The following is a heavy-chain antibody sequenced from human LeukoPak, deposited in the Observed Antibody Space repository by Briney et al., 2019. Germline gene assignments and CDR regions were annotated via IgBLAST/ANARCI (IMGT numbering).Heavy chain of an antibody. D-gene: IGHD3/OR15-3a*01. Sequence: GGSLRLSCAASGFTFSSYAMSWVRQAPGKGLEWVSAISASGGSTCYADSVKGRFTISRDNSKNTLYLQMNSLRAEDTAVYYCAKDITPSAIWDSGDFYQYAMDVWGQGTTVTVSS. CDR3: AKDITPSAIWDSGDFYQYAMDV. CDR1: GFTFSSYA. CDR2: ISASGGST. J-gene: IGHJ6*02. V-gene: IGHV3-23*01.